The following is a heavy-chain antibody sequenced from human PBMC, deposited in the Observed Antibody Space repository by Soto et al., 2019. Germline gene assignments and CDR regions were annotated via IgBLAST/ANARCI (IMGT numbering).Heavy chain of an antibody. CDR3: ARGGCSSTSCLDY. CDR1: GFTFSDHY. J-gene: IGHJ4*02. Sequence: EVQLVESGGGLVQPGGSLRLSCAASGFTFSDHYMHWVRQAPGEGLEWVGLILNKANNYTTEHAASVKGRFTISRDDSENSLYLQMNSLKSEDTAVYYCARGGCSSTSCLDYWGQGTLVTVSS. V-gene: IGHV3-72*01. CDR2: ILNKANNYTT. D-gene: IGHD2-2*01.